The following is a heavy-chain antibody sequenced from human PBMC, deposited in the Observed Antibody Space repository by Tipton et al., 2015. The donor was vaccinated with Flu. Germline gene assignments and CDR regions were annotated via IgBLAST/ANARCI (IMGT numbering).Heavy chain of an antibody. CDR3: AREFDQTRLPGGGFDI. J-gene: IGHJ3*02. CDR1: GGSISTYY. CDR2: IYYDGSA. V-gene: IGHV4-59*01. Sequence: PGLVKPSETLSLTCTVSGGSISTYYWSWIRQPPGKRLEWIGYIYYDGSANYNPSLKSRVTISVDTSRNQFSLNLTSVTAADTAVYYCAREFDQTRLPGGGFDIWGQGTVVTVSS. D-gene: IGHD2-15*01.